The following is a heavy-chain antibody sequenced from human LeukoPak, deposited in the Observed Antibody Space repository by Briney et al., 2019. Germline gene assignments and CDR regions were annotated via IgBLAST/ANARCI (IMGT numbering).Heavy chain of an antibody. V-gene: IGHV1-69*05. CDR1: GGTFTSYS. CDR2: IVPIFGTT. D-gene: IGHD5-24*01. Sequence: ASVKVSCKASGGTFTSYSVSWVRQAPGHGLEWMGGIVPIFGTTNYAEKFKGRVTMTTDESTTIVYMELSSLRSEDTAVYYCAKDYVSGDGYWDFDYWGQGTLVTVSS. J-gene: IGHJ4*02. CDR3: AKDYVSGDGYWDFDY.